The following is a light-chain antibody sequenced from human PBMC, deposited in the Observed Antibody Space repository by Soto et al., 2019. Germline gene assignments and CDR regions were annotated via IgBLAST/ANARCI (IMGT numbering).Light chain of an antibody. V-gene: IGLV2-11*01. Sequence: QSVLTQPRSVSGSPGQSVTISCTGTSSDVGGYNYVSWYQQHPGKAPKLMIYDVSKRPSGVPDRFSGSKSGNTASLTISGRQAEDEADYYCFSYAGSWVFGGGTKLTVL. CDR1: SSDVGGYNY. CDR2: DVS. J-gene: IGLJ3*02. CDR3: FSYAGSWV.